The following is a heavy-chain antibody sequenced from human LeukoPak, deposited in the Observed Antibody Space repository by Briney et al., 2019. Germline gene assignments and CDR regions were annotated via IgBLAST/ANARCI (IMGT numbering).Heavy chain of an antibody. CDR1: GFTFSKYW. CDR3: ARGAWYYGNSAYYPLAFDM. CDR2: IKQDGSET. V-gene: IGHV3-7*01. Sequence: PGGSLRPSCAASGFTFSKYWMSWVRQAPGKGLAWVANIKQDGSETNYVDSVKGRFTISRDNAKNSLYLQVNSLRAEDTSVYYCARGAWYYGNSAYYPLAFDMWGQGTMVTVSS. J-gene: IGHJ3*02. D-gene: IGHD3-22*01.